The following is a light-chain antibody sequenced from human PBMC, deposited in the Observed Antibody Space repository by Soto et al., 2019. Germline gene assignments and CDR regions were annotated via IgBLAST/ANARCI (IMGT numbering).Light chain of an antibody. J-gene: IGKJ3*01. CDR3: QHTGV. CDR2: ATS. CDR1: QGLSSW. Sequence: DSQMTQSPSSVSASVGDRVNITCRASQGLSSWLAWYQQKPGKAPELLIFATSTLQSGDPSRFSGSGSGTDFTLTISSVQPEDFATYYCQHTGVFGPGTKVDIK. V-gene: IGKV1-12*01.